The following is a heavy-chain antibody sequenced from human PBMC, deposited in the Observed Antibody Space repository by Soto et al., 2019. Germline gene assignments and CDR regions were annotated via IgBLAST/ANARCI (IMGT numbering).Heavy chain of an antibody. CDR3: ARSTPGNPFDI. J-gene: IGHJ3*02. CDR1: GFTFTSYT. Sequence: EVQLVESGGGLVEPGGSLRLSCAASGFTFTSYTMNWVRQAPGKGLEWVSSISAGGRSIYYADSLKGRSTVSRDNAKNYLYLQMNSLRADDTAVYNCARSTPGNPFDIWGQGTMVTVSS. CDR2: ISAGGRSI. D-gene: IGHD3-10*01. V-gene: IGHV3-21*02.